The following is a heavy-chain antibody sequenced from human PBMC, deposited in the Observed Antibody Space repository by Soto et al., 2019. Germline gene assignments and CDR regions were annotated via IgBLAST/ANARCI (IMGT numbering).Heavy chain of an antibody. CDR2: ISYDGSNK. CDR3: AKDTRVMITFGGVIVGTTPDY. CDR1: GFTFSSYG. Sequence: GGSLRLSCAASGFTFSSYGMHWVRQAPGKGLEWVAVISYDGSNKYYADSVKVRFTISRDNSKNTLYLQMNSLRAEDTAVYYCAKDTRVMITFGGVIVGTTPDYWGQGTLVTVSS. V-gene: IGHV3-30*18. J-gene: IGHJ4*02. D-gene: IGHD3-16*02.